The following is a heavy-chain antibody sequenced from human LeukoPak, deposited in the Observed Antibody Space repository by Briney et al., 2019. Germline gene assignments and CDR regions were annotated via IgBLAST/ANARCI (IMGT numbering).Heavy chain of an antibody. CDR1: GGSFSGYY. J-gene: IGHJ4*02. Sequence: SETLSLTCAVYGGSFSGYYWSWIRQPPGKGLEWIGEINHSGSTNYNPSLKSRVTISVDTSKNQFSLKLSSVTAADTAVYYCARDITGTSCFDYWGQGTLVTVSS. V-gene: IGHV4-34*01. CDR3: ARDITGTSCFDY. D-gene: IGHD1-7*01. CDR2: INHSGST.